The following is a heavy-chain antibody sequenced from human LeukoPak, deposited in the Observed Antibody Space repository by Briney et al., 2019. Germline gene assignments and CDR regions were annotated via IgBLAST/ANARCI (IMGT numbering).Heavy chain of an antibody. Sequence: ASVKVSCKASGYTFTSYDINWVRQATGQGLEWMGWMNPNSGNTGYAQKFQGRVTMTRNTSISTAYMELSSLRSEDTAVYYCARGLRRGRGMDVWGKGTTATISS. CDR2: MNPNSGNT. CDR1: GYTFTSYD. CDR3: ARGLRRGRGMDV. V-gene: IGHV1-8*01. D-gene: IGHD3-10*01. J-gene: IGHJ6*04.